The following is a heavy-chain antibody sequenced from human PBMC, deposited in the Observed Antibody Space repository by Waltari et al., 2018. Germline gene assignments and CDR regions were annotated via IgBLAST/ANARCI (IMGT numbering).Heavy chain of an antibody. J-gene: IGHJ4*02. Sequence: QVQLVQSGAAVKKPGSSVKVSCKASGGTFSSYAISWVRQAPGQGLEWMGGISTIIGTANYAQKFQGSVTITADESTSTAYMELSSLVSEDTAVDYCARMVSGSDSDYWGQGTLVTVSS. V-gene: IGHV1-69*12. CDR2: ISTIIGTA. CDR3: ARMVSGSDSDY. CDR1: GGTFSSYA. D-gene: IGHD1-26*01.